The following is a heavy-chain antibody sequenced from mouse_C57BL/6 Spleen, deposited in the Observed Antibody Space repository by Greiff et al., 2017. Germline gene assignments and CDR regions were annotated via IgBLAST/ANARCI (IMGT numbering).Heavy chain of an antibody. CDR3: ARYYGSSYSAMDY. CDR2: IRNKANGYTT. D-gene: IGHD1-1*01. V-gene: IGHV7-3*01. CDR1: GFTFTDYY. J-gene: IGHJ4*01. Sequence: EVQLVESGGGLVQPGGSLSLSCAASGFTFTDYYMSWVRQPPGKALEWLGFIRNKANGYTTEYSGSVKGRFTISRDNSKSILYLQMNALRAESSATYYCARYYGSSYSAMDYWGQGTSVTVSS.